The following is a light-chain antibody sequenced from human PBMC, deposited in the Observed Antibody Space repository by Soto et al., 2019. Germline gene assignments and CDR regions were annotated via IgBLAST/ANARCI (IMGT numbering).Light chain of an antibody. Sequence: QSALTQPASVSGSPEQSITISCTGTSSDVGGYKYVSWYQHHPGKGPKLMLYDVSNRPSGVSNRFSGSKSGNTASLTISGLQAEDEADYYCSSYTSSTTYVFGTGTKVTVL. J-gene: IGLJ1*01. V-gene: IGLV2-14*01. CDR3: SSYTSSTTYV. CDR2: DVS. CDR1: SSDVGGYKY.